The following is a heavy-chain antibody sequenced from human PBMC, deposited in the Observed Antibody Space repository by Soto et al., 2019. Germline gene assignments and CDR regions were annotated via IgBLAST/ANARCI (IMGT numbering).Heavy chain of an antibody. D-gene: IGHD3-16*01. CDR3: ALEGGPGWFDP. Sequence: QVQLVESGGGVVQPGRSLRLSCAASGFTFSSYGMHWVRQAPGKGLEWVAVIWYDGSNKYYADSVKGRFTISRDNSKHTLYLQMNSLRAEDTAVYYCALEGGPGWFDPWGQGTLVTVSS. V-gene: IGHV3-33*01. CDR2: IWYDGSNK. J-gene: IGHJ5*02. CDR1: GFTFSSYG.